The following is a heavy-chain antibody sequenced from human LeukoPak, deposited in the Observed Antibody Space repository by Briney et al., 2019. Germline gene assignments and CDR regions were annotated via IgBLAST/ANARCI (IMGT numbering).Heavy chain of an antibody. CDR1: GYSFTGYD. CDR2: MNPTNGDT. V-gene: IGHV1-8*01. CDR3: ATSAPAEIAVATT. J-gene: IGHJ5*02. D-gene: IGHD6-19*01. Sequence: EASVKVSCKASGYSFTGYDINWVRQATGQGLEWMGWMNPTNGDTGYAQKFQGRLTMTRSTSIKTAYMDLSSLTYEDTAVYYCATSAPAEIAVATTWGQGTLVTVSS.